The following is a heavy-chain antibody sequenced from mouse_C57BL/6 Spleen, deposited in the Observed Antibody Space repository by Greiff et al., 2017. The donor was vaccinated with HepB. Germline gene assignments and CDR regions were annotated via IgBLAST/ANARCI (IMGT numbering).Heavy chain of an antibody. CDR2: ISSGSSTI. Sequence: EVKLVESGGGLVKPGGSLKLSCAASGFTFSDYGMHWVRQAPEKGLEWVAYISSGSSTIYYADTVQGRFTISRDNAKNTLFLQMTSLRSEDTAMYYCARRGTTVVATDWYFDVWGTGTTVTVSS. D-gene: IGHD1-1*01. CDR3: ARRGTTVVATDWYFDV. CDR1: GFTFSDYG. J-gene: IGHJ1*03. V-gene: IGHV5-17*01.